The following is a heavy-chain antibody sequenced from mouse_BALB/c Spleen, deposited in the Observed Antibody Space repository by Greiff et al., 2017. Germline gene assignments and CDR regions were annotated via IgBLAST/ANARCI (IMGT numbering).Heavy chain of an antibody. CDR2: ISYSGST. Sequence: ESGPGLVKPSQSLSLTCTVTGYSITSDYAWNWIRQFPGNKLEWMGYISYSGSTSYNPSLKSRISITRDTSKNQFFLQLNSVTTEDTATYYCARWLLRGYWYFDVWGAGTTVTVSS. J-gene: IGHJ1*01. V-gene: IGHV3-2*02. CDR3: ARWLLRGYWYFDV. D-gene: IGHD2-3*01. CDR1: GYSITSDYA.